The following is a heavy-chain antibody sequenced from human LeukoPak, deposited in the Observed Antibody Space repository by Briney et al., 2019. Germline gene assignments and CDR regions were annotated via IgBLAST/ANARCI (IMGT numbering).Heavy chain of an antibody. CDR3: ARNDPSHDXXXXXFXX. J-gene: IGHJ1*01. D-gene: IGHD3-22*01. V-gene: IGHV1-69*05. Sequence: SVKVSCKASGGTFSSYAISWVRQAPGQGLEWMGRIIPIFGTANYAQKFQGRVTITTDESTSTAYMELSSLRSEDTAVYYCARNDPSHDXXXXXFXXXGXXXLV. CDR2: IIPIFGTA. CDR1: GGTFSSYA.